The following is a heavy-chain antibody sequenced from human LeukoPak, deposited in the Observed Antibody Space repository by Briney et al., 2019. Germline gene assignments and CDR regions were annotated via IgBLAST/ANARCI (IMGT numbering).Heavy chain of an antibody. D-gene: IGHD3-10*01. CDR2: ISAYNGNT. Sequence: ASVKVSCKASGYTFTSYGISWVRQAPGQGLEWMGWISAYNGNTNYAQKLQGRVTMTTDTSTSTAYMELRSLRSDDTAVYYCARDRGVLLWFGELPTPLDAFDIWGQGTMVTVSS. CDR3: ARDRGVLLWFGELPTPLDAFDI. V-gene: IGHV1-18*01. CDR1: GYTFTSYG. J-gene: IGHJ3*02.